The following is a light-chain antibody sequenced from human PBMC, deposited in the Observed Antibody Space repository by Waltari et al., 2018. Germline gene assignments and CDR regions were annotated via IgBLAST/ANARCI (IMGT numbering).Light chain of an antibody. V-gene: IGKV2-28*01. CDR1: QSLLHSNGYNY. CDR3: MQVLQTPYT. CDR2: LGS. Sequence: EIVMTQSPLSLPVTPGEPASISCRSTQSLLHSNGYNYLHWYLQKPGQSPQLLIYLGSNRASGGPDKCSGSGSGSDFTLTISRVEAEDVGIYYCMQVLQTPYTFGQGTRLEIK. J-gene: IGKJ2*01.